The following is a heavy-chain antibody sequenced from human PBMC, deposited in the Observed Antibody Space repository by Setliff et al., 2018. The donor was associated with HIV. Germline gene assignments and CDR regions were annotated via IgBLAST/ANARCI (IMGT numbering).Heavy chain of an antibody. CDR2: INSDGSST. CDR3: AKEFEDLSGAY. V-gene: IGHV3-74*01. J-gene: IGHJ4*02. CDR1: GFTFSSYW. Sequence: GGSLRLSCAASGFTFSSYWMHWVRQAPGKGLVWVSRINSDGSSTSYADSVKGRFTISRDNAKNTLYLQMNSLRAEDTAVYYCAKEFEDLSGAYWGQGTLVTVSS. D-gene: IGHD3-10*01.